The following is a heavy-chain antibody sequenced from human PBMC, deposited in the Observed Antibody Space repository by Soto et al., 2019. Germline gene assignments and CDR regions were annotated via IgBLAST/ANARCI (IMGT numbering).Heavy chain of an antibody. D-gene: IGHD3-3*02. V-gene: IGHV1-69*12. J-gene: IGHJ6*04. CDR2: IIPIFPTP. CDR1: GGTFGNSA. CDR3: ARDKDRQQLGGNYYYGIDV. Sequence: QVQLVQSGAEVKKPGSSVTVSCKASGGTFGNSAISWVRQAPGQGLEWMGGIIPIFPTPAYAQKFQGRVTITADESTSTDYMEMTSLRSDATAVYFSARDKDRQQLGGNYYYGIDVWGKGTTVTVSS.